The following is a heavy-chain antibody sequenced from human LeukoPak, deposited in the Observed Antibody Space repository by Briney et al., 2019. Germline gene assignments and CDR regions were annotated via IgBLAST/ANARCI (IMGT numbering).Heavy chain of an antibody. D-gene: IGHD3-9*01. CDR1: GFTFSSYG. Sequence: PGGSLRLSCAASGFTFSSYGMHWVRQAPGKGLEWVSSISSSSSYIYYADSVKGRFTISRDNAKNSLYLQVNSLRAEDTAVYYCARAHILTGYYNFDYWGQGTLVTVSS. CDR2: ISSSSSYI. CDR3: ARAHILTGYYNFDY. V-gene: IGHV3-21*01. J-gene: IGHJ4*02.